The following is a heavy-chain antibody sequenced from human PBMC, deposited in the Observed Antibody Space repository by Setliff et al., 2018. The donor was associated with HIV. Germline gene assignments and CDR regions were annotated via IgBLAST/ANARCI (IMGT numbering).Heavy chain of an antibody. CDR2: MNTDGSST. D-gene: IGHD3-10*01. CDR1: GFTFSSYW. Sequence: PGGSLRLSCAASGFTFSSYWMHWVRQAPGKGLVWVFGMNTDGSSTRYADSVKGRFTISRDNSKNTLFLQMNTLRAEDTAVYYCARHDVVRGAIDNWGQGTLVTVSS. J-gene: IGHJ4*02. CDR3: ARHDVVRGAIDN. V-gene: IGHV3-74*01.